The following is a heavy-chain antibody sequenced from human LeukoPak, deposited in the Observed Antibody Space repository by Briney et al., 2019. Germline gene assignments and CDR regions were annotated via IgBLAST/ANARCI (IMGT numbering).Heavy chain of an antibody. D-gene: IGHD4-23*01. CDR2: IIPIFGTA. J-gene: IGHJ4*02. V-gene: IGHV1-69*05. CDR3: ARGDYGGFDY. CDR1: GGTFSSYA. Sequence: SVKVSCKASGGTFSSYAISWVRQAPGQGLEWMGGIIPIFGTANYAQKLQGRVTMTTDTSTSTAYMELRSLRSDDTAVYYCARGDYGGFDYWGQGTLVTVSS.